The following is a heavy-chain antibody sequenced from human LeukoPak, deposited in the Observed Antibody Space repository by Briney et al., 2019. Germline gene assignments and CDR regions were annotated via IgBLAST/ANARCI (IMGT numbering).Heavy chain of an antibody. D-gene: IGHD3-22*01. CDR3: ARRAMSSGYDGWYFDL. J-gene: IGHJ2*01. Sequence: PSETLSLTCNVSGGSISSSSYYWGWIRQPPGKTLEGIGTMSYSGRANYNPSLKSRVTISADTSKNQFSLNLSSVTAADTAVYYCARRAMSSGYDGWYFDLWGRGTLVTVSS. V-gene: IGHV4-39*01. CDR1: GGSISSSSYY. CDR2: MSYSGRA.